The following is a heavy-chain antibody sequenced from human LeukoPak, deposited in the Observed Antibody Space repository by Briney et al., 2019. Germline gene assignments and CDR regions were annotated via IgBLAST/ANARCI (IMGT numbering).Heavy chain of an antibody. CDR2: ISGSGTTI. CDR3: ASLYGDYGSNWFDP. D-gene: IGHD4-17*01. J-gene: IGHJ5*02. V-gene: IGHV3-48*03. Sequence: GGSLRLSCVASGVTFSSYEMDWVRQAPGKGLEWISYISGSGTTIYDADSVKGRFTISRDNAKNSVFLQTNSLRAEDTAVYYCASLYGDYGSNWFDPWGQGTLVTVSS. CDR1: GVTFSSYE.